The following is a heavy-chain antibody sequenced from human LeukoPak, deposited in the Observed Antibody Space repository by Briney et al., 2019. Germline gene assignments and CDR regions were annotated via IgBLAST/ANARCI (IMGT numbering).Heavy chain of an antibody. Sequence: SVKVSCKASGGTFSSYAISWVRQAPRQGLEWMGRIIPILGIANYAQKFQGRVTITADKSTSTAYMELSSLRSEDTAVYYCARDRLMGTRVYYYYGMDVWGQGTTVTVSS. J-gene: IGHJ6*02. CDR2: IIPILGIA. D-gene: IGHD2-2*01. CDR3: ARDRLMGTRVYYYYGMDV. V-gene: IGHV1-69*04. CDR1: GGTFSSYA.